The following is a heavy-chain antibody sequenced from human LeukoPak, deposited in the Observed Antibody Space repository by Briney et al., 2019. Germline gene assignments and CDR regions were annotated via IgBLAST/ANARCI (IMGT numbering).Heavy chain of an antibody. CDR1: GYTFTGYY. D-gene: IGHD6-13*01. CDR3: ATTKYSSTSEGLDH. J-gene: IGHJ4*02. V-gene: IGHV1-2*04. Sequence: ASVKVSCKASGYTFTGYYIHWVRQPPGQGLEWMGWINPNSGDTKYAQKFQGWVTMTRDTSISTAYMDLSRLTSDDTAVYYCATTKYSSTSEGLDHWGQGTLVTVSS. CDR2: INPNSGDT.